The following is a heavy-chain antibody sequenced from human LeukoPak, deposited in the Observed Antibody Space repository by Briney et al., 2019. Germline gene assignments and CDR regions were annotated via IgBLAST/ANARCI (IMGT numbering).Heavy chain of an antibody. CDR3: ARPIPAGGAQYSQH. Sequence: ASVKVSCLASGYTFSSYYIHWVRQAPGQGLEWMGIFYASDGTSRYAQKFQGRVTMTRDTATSTVYMELSSLISEDTAVYYCARPIPAGGAQYSQHWGQRTLVTLS. J-gene: IGHJ1*01. CDR1: GYTFSSYY. V-gene: IGHV1-46*01. D-gene: IGHD6-13*01. CDR2: FYASDGTS.